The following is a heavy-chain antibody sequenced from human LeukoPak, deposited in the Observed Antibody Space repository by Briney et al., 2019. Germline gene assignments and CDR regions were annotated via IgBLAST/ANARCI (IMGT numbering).Heavy chain of an antibody. D-gene: IGHD4-17*01. CDR1: GGSINNYY. J-gene: IGHJ4*02. CDR2: IYYSGTT. CDR3: AREEYGDYVGY. Sequence: SETLSLTCTVSGGSINNYYWSWIRQSPGKGLEWIGYIYYSGTTNYNPSLKSRVTISVDTSKSQFSLKLNSVTAADTAVYYCAREEYGDYVGYWGQGTLVTVSS. V-gene: IGHV4-59*01.